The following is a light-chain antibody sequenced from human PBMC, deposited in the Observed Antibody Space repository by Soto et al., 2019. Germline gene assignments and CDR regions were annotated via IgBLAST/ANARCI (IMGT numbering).Light chain of an antibody. CDR3: QQYHNYNT. J-gene: IGKJ4*01. CDR1: QIISNS. Sequence: DIQVTQSPSTLSASLGDRVTITCRASQIISNSLAWYQQKPGRAPKLLIYDASNSMVGGLESRFSGSGSGTEFTITISDLQPDDFATYYCQQYHNYNTFGGGTRVEVK. V-gene: IGKV1-5*01. CDR2: DASN.